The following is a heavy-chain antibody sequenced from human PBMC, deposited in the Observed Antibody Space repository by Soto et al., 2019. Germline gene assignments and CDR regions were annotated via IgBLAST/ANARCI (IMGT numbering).Heavy chain of an antibody. CDR3: AREAPYGKNWFDP. D-gene: IGHD4-17*01. CDR1: GGTFSSYA. V-gene: IGHV1-69*13. CDR2: IIPIFGTA. J-gene: IGHJ5*02. Sequence: GASVKVSCKASGGTFSSYAISWVRQAPGQGLEWMGGIIPIFGTANYAQKFQGRVTITADESTSTAYMELSSLRSEDTAVYYCAREAPYGKNWFDPWGQGTLVTVSS.